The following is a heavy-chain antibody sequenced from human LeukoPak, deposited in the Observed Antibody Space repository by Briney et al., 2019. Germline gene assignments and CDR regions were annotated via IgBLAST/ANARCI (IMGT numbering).Heavy chain of an antibody. CDR2: ISAYNGNT. J-gene: IGHJ6*02. CDR1: GYTFTSYG. CDR3: ARESGSSGWYRIYYYYYGMDV. V-gene: IGHV1-18*01. Sequence: GASVKVSCKVSGYTFTSYGISWVRQAPGQGLEWMGWISAYNGNTNYAQKLQGRVTMTTDTSTGTAYMELRSLRSDDTAVYYCARESGSSGWYRIYYYYYGMDVWGQGTTVTVSS. D-gene: IGHD6-19*01.